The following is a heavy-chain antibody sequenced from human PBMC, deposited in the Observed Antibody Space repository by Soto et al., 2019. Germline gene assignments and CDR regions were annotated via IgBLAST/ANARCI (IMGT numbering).Heavy chain of an antibody. CDR3: AREFPPRYGEGPGNWFDP. J-gene: IGHJ5*02. CDR2: ISAYNGNT. D-gene: IGHD3-10*01. V-gene: IGHV1-18*01. CDR1: GYTFTSYG. Sequence: GASVKVSCKASGYTFTSYGISWVRQAPGQGLEWMGWISAYNGNTNYAQKLQGRVTMTTDTSTSTAYMELRSLRSDDTAVYYCAREFPPRYGEGPGNWFDPWGQGTLVTVSS.